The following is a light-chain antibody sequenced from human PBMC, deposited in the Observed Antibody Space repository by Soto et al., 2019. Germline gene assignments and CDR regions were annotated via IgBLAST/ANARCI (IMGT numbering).Light chain of an antibody. CDR1: QSVSQTVFYSSNYKNY. Sequence: DIVMTQSPDSLAVSLGERATINCKSSQSVSQTVFYSSNYKNYLAWYQQKPGQPPKLLIYWASTRESGVPDRFSGSGSGTDFTLTISSLQAEDVAVYYCQQYYSIPLTFGGGTKVEIK. CDR2: WAS. V-gene: IGKV4-1*01. CDR3: QQYYSIPLT. J-gene: IGKJ4*01.